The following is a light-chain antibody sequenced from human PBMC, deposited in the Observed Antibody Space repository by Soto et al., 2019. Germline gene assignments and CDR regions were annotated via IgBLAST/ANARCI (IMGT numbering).Light chain of an antibody. CDR2: AAS. V-gene: IGKV1-39*01. CDR3: QQSYSIPIT. Sequence: DIQMTQSPSSLSASVGDRVTITCRASQSISSYLHWYQQKPGKAPKLLIYAASSLQSGVPSRFSGSGSGTDFTLTISSLQPEDFATYYCQQSYSIPITFGHGTRLEIK. CDR1: QSISSY. J-gene: IGKJ5*01.